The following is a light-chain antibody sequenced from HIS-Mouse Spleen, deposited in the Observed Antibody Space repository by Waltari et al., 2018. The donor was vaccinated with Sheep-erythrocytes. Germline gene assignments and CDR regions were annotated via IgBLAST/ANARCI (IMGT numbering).Light chain of an antibody. CDR3: AAWDDRLNGYV. Sequence: QSVLTQPPSVSEAPRQRVTIPCSGSSSNIGNNAVNWYQQLPGKAPKLHIYYDDLLASWGSYQCSGSKSGTSASLAISGLQSEDEADYYCAAWDDRLNGYVFGTGTKVTVL. CDR2: YDD. CDR1: SSNIGNNA. V-gene: IGLV1-36*01. J-gene: IGLJ1*01.